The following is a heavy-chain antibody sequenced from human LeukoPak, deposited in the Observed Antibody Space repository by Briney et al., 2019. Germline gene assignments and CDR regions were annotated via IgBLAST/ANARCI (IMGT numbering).Heavy chain of an antibody. D-gene: IGHD3/OR15-3a*01. V-gene: IGHV3-11*01. CDR3: ARRRDFIDY. CDR2: SSSSGTTI. J-gene: IGHJ4*02. CDR1: GFTLSDYY. Sequence: GGSLRLSCAASGFTLSDYYMSWIRQAPGKGLERVSYSSSSGTTIYYADSVKGRFAISRDNAKNSLYLQMNSLRAEDTAVYYCARRRDFIDYWGQGTLVTVSS.